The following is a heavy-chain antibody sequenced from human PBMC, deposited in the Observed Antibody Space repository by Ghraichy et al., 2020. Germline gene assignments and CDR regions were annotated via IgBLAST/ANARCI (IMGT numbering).Heavy chain of an antibody. D-gene: IGHD2-2*02. Sequence: GESLNISCAASGFTYSSNPMSWLRQSPGKGLEWVSAISDSGSSAYYADYVKGRFTISRDNSKNTLYLQMNSLRADDTAVYYCAKEYTLATIGPVGFDFWGQGTLVTVSS. CDR2: ISDSGSSA. CDR3: AKEYTLATIGPVGFDF. J-gene: IGHJ4*02. CDR1: GFTYSSNP. V-gene: IGHV3-23*01.